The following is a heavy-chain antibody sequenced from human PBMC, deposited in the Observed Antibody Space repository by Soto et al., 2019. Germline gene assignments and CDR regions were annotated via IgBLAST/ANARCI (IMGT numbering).Heavy chain of an antibody. CDR3: AKNSGRRGLVDHISVVVTATLDY. CDR1: GITFSSYG. CDR2: ISYDGNNK. Sequence: QVQLVESGGGVVQPGRSLRLSCAASGITFSSYGMHWVRQAPGKGLEWVAAISYDGNNKYYADSVKGRFTISRDNSKNTIYMQTNSLRGADTAINYCAKNSGRRGLVDHISVVVTATLDYWGQGTRVTVSS. D-gene: IGHD2-15*01. J-gene: IGHJ4*02. V-gene: IGHV3-30*18.